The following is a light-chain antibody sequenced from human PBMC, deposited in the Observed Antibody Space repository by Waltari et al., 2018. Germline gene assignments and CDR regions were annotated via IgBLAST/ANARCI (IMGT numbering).Light chain of an antibody. CDR3: SSYTTTSSWV. Sequence: HQQEPGSAPKLIVYDVSQRRSGVSNLFSGSQSGNTASLTISGLQAEDEADYCCSSYTTTSSWVFGGGTKLTVL. V-gene: IGLV2-14*03. J-gene: IGLJ3*02. CDR2: DVS.